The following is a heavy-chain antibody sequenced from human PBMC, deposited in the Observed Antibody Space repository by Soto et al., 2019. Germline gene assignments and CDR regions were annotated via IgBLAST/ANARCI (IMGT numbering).Heavy chain of an antibody. CDR3: ARAAGDYEYYFDY. V-gene: IGHV4-31*03. D-gene: IGHD4-17*01. J-gene: IGHJ4*02. CDR1: GGSISSGGYY. Sequence: SETLSLTCTVSGGSISSGGYYWSWIRQHPGKGLEWIGYIYYSGSTYYNPSLKSRVTISVDTSKNQFSLKLSSVTAADSAVYYCARAAGDYEYYFDYWGQGTLVTVSS. CDR2: IYYSGST.